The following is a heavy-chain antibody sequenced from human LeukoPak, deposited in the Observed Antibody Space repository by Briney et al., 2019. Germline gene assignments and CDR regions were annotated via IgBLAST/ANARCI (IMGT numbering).Heavy chain of an antibody. CDR3: ARDETTYYYDSSGYGIVSWFDP. V-gene: IGHV4-4*07. J-gene: IGHJ5*02. D-gene: IGHD3-22*01. CDR2: IYTSGST. Sequence: SETLSLTCTASGGSISSYYWSWIRQPAGKGLEWIGRIYTSGSTNYNPSLKSRVTMSVDTSKNQFSLKLSSVTAADTAVYYCARDETTYYYDSSGYGIVSWFDPWGQGTLVTVSS. CDR1: GGSISSYY.